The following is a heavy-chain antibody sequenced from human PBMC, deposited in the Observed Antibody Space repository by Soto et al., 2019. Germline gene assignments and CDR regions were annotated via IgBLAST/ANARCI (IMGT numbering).Heavy chain of an antibody. Sequence: GSVKVSFKASGYHFTSYGISLVRQAPGQGLEWMGWISPHNDRTKYARRFQDRVTMTTETPTSTVYMELGSLRSDDTAVYYCARDLYYSSGRYFDHDAFDIWGQGTVVTVSS. CDR2: ISPHNDRT. CDR1: GYHFTSYG. V-gene: IGHV1-18*01. CDR3: ARDLYYSSGRYFDHDAFDI. D-gene: IGHD6-19*01. J-gene: IGHJ3*02.